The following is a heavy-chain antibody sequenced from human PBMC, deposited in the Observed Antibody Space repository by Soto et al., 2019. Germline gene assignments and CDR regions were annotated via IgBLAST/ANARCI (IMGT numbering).Heavy chain of an antibody. V-gene: IGHV3-30*04. Sequence: QVQLVESGGGVVQPGKSLRLSCAASGFTFSNYPMNWVRQAPGKGLEWMSVISYDGRTKHYADSVKGRFTISRDNSKNTLYLQMNSLRAEDTAVYYCARETGLGVAAAGCFDSWGQGARVTVSS. CDR1: GFTFSNYP. J-gene: IGHJ4*02. D-gene: IGHD6-13*01. CDR3: ARETGLGVAAAGCFDS. CDR2: ISYDGRTK.